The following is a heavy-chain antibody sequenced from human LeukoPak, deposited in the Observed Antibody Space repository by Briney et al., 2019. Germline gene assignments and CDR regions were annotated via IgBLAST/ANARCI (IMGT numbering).Heavy chain of an antibody. Sequence: PGGSLRLSCAASGFTFSSYAMSWVRQAPGKGLEWVSAISGSGGSTYYADSVKGRFTISRDNSKNTLYLQMNSLRAEDTAVYYCAKARGSGSYSYYFDYWGQGTLVTVSS. V-gene: IGHV3-23*01. D-gene: IGHD3-10*01. CDR2: ISGSGGST. CDR1: GFTFSSYA. CDR3: AKARGSGSYSYYFDY. J-gene: IGHJ4*02.